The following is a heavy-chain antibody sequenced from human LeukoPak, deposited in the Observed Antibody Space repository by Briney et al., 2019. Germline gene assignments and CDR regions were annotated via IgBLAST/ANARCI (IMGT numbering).Heavy chain of an antibody. D-gene: IGHD3-22*01. CDR1: GFTFSSYW. CDR2: TNSDGSST. V-gene: IGHV3-74*01. J-gene: IGHJ4*02. CDR3: ARDYYIPTPYFDY. Sequence: PGGSLRLSCAASGFTFSSYWMHWVRQAPGKGLVWVSRTNSDGSSTSYADSVKGRFTISRDNAKNTLYLQMNSLRAEDTAVYYCARDYYIPTPYFDYWGQGTLVTVSS.